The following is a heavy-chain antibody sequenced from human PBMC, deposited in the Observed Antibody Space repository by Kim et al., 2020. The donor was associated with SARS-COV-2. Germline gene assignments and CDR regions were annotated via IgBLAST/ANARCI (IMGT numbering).Heavy chain of an antibody. CDR1: GFTFSSYA. D-gene: IGHD3-10*01. J-gene: IGHJ6*02. CDR2: ISYDGSNK. CDR3: ARDLPHYYTSGSSVGSDYYYGMDV. V-gene: IGHV3-30*04. Sequence: GGSLRLSCAASGFTFSSYAMHWVRQAPGKGLEWVAVISYDGSNKYYADSVKGRFTISRDNSKTTLYLQMNSLRAEDTTVYYCARDLPHYYTSGSSVGSDYYYGMDVWGPGTTITVSS.